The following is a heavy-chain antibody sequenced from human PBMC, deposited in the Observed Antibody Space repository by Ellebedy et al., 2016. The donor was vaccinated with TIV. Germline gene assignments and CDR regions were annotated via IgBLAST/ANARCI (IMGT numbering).Heavy chain of an antibody. J-gene: IGHJ4*02. CDR1: GFTFSKYA. Sequence: GESLKISCAASGFTFSKYAMSWVRQAPGKGLEWVSTMIGSGSKTYYADSVKGRFTISRDNAKDSLYLQMNSLRADDTAVYYCARDFSRTYTIDYWGQGTLVTVSS. V-gene: IGHV3-21*06. CDR3: ARDFSRTYTIDY. D-gene: IGHD3-16*01. CDR2: MIGSGSKT.